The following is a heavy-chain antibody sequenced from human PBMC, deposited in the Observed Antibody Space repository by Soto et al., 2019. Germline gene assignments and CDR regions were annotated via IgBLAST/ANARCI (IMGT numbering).Heavy chain of an antibody. CDR2: IYSGGST. CDR3: SIKACGELLQGNDAFDI. J-gene: IGHJ3*02. V-gene: IGHV3-66*01. D-gene: IGHD1-26*01. CDR1: GFTVSSNY. Sequence: GGSLRLSCAASGFTVSSNYMSWVRQAPGKGLEWVSVIYSGGSTYYADSVKGRFTISRHNSKNTLYLQMNSMIAEDTAVYYCSIKACGELLQGNDAFDIWGQGTMVTVSS.